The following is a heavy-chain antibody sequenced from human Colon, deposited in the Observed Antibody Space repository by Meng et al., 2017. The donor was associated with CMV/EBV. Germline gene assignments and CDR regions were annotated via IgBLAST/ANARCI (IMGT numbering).Heavy chain of an antibody. J-gene: IGHJ4*02. CDR3: TREKTRTSAIVVAGPEGRFFDY. V-gene: IGHV3-74*01. CDR1: W. D-gene: IGHD6-13*01. CDR2: LRADGNTT. Sequence: WLHWVLPSPGQRLFLVSRLRADGNTTNYADSVNGRFTISRDNTKNTVFLQMNSLTPEDKALYYCTREKTRTSAIVVAGPEGRFFDYWGQGTVVTVSS.